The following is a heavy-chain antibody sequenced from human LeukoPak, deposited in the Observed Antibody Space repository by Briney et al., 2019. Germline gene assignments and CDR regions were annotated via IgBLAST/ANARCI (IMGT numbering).Heavy chain of an antibody. Sequence: GGSLRLSCVASGFTFSDHSLNWVRQAPGKGLDWLSYISSRSVTVLYAESVKGRFTISRDNAKNILYLQMNSLRPEDTALYYCVRGETATSGTSFDYWGQGALVTVSS. J-gene: IGHJ4*02. CDR2: ISSRSVTV. CDR1: GFTFSDHS. D-gene: IGHD1-7*01. V-gene: IGHV3-48*01. CDR3: VRGETATSGTSFDY.